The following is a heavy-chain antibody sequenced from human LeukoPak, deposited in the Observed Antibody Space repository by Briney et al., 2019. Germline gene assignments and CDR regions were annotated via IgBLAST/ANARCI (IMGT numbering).Heavy chain of an antibody. CDR2: IFSRGSS. Sequence: SETLSLTCSVSGGSISNYYWSWFRQPPGMGREWIGYIFSRGSSNYSPSLKSRVTISVDTSKNQFSLKLSSVTAADTAVYYCARASDSSGYYDLDYWGQGTLVTVSS. V-gene: IGHV4-59*01. J-gene: IGHJ4*02. CDR3: ARASDSSGYYDLDY. CDR1: GGSISNYY. D-gene: IGHD3-22*01.